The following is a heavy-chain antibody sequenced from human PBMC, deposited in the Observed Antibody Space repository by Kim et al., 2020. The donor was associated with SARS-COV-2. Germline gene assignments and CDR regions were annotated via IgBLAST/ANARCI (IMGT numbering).Heavy chain of an antibody. CDR2: ITKSSTTI. CDR3: VRDRMGGAFDI. J-gene: IGHJ3*02. Sequence: GGSLRLSCATSGFTFSDYDMHWVRRAPGKGLEWLSFITKSSTTIYYANSVKGRFTISRDNAKNSLYLQMNSLRDEDTALYYCVRDRMGGAFDIWGQGTMVTVSS. CDR1: GFTFSDYD. D-gene: IGHD3-16*01. V-gene: IGHV3-48*02.